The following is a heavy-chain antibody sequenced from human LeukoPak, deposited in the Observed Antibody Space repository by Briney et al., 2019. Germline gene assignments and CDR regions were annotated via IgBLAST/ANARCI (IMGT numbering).Heavy chain of an antibody. CDR3: ARVGSFYYYYMDV. Sequence: GGSLRLSCAASGFTFSTYAMSWVRQAAGKGLEWVSLISGSGGGTYYADSVKGRFTISRDNSKNTLYLQMNSLRAEDTAVYYCARVGSFYYYYMDVWGKGTTVTVSS. V-gene: IGHV3-23*01. CDR1: GFTFSTYA. J-gene: IGHJ6*03. D-gene: IGHD6-25*01. CDR2: ISGSGGGT.